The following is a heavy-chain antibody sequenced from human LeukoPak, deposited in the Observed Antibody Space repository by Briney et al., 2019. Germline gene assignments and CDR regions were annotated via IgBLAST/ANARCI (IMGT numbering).Heavy chain of an antibody. CDR1: GFTFSSYG. V-gene: IGHV3-30*18. CDR2: ISYDGSNK. CDR3: AKDLGSPAFDY. J-gene: IGHJ4*02. D-gene: IGHD6-13*01. Sequence: GGSLRLSCAASGFTFSSYGMHWVRQAPGKGLEWVAVISYDGSNKYYADSVKGRFTISRDNSKNTLYLQMNSLRAEDTAVYYCAKDLGSPAFDYWGQGTLVTVSS.